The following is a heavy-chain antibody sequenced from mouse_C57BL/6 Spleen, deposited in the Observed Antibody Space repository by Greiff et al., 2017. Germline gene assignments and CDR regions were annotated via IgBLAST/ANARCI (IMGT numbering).Heavy chain of an antibody. CDR2: ISYDGSN. V-gene: IGHV3-6*01. D-gene: IGHD1-1*02. CDR1: GYSITSGYY. CDR3: ARNGGSPAWFAY. J-gene: IGHJ3*01. Sequence: EVKLVESGPGLVKPSQSLSLTCSVTGYSITSGYYWNWIRQFPGNKLEWMGYISYDGSNNYNPSLKNRISITRDTSKNQFFLKLNSVTTEDTATYYGARNGGSPAWFAYWGQGTLVTVSA.